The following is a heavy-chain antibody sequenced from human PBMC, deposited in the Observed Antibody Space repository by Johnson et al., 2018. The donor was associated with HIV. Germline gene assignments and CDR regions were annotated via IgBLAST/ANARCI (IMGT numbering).Heavy chain of an antibody. CDR3: ARDRSENAFDI. CDR2: IYSGGTS. CDR1: GFSVSDNY. Sequence: EQLVESGGALIQPGGSLRLSCVGSGFSVSDNYMSWIRQAPGKGLEWVSIIYSGGTSYYAEYVKGRFTISRDNSKNTLYLQMNSLRAEDTAVYYCARDRSENAFDIWGQGTMVTVSS. J-gene: IGHJ3*02. V-gene: IGHV3-53*01.